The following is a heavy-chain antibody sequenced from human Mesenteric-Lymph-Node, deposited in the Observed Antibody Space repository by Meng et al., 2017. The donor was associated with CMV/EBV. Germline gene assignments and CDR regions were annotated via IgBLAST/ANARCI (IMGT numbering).Heavy chain of an antibody. D-gene: IGHD5-12*01. J-gene: IGHJ3*02. CDR2: INPNSGGT. V-gene: IGHV1-2*02. CDR1: GYTFTGYY. CDR3: ARGVVATTQGAFDI. Sequence: ASGYTFTGYYMHWVRQATGQGLEWMGWINPNSGGTNYAQKFQGRVTMTRDTSISTAYMELSRLRSDDTAVYYCARGVVATTQGAFDIWGQGTMVTVSS.